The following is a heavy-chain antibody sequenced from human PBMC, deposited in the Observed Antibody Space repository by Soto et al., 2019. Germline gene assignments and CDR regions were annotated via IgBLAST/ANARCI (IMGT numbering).Heavy chain of an antibody. J-gene: IGHJ6*02. CDR2: IIPIFGTA. Sequence: SVKVSCKASGGTFSSYAISWVRQAPGQGLEWMGGIIPIFGTANYAQKFQGRVTITADESTSTAYMELSSLRSEDTAVYYCARGSDFWSGYYPTSDYYYGMDVWGQGTTVTVSS. CDR3: ARGSDFWSGYYPTSDYYYGMDV. D-gene: IGHD3-3*01. CDR1: GGTFSSYA. V-gene: IGHV1-69*13.